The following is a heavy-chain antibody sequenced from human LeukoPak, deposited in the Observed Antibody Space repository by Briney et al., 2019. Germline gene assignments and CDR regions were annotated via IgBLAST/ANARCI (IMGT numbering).Heavy chain of an antibody. V-gene: IGHV3-33*06. Sequence: GGSLRLSCAVPGFTFSSYGMHWVRQAPGKGLEWVAVIWYDGSNKYYADSVKGRFTISRDNSKNTLYLQMNSLRAEDTAIYYCANHITAAGNWGQGTLVTVSS. J-gene: IGHJ4*02. CDR1: GFTFSSYG. CDR2: IWYDGSNK. D-gene: IGHD6-13*01. CDR3: ANHITAAGN.